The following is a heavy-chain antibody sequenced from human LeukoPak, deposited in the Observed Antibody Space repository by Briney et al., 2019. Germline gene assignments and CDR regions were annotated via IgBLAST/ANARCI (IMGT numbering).Heavy chain of an antibody. Sequence: PGGSLRLSWAASGFTFNTYGMHWVRQAPGKGLEWVSVIYSGGSTYYADSVKGRFTISRDNSKNTLSLQMNSLRAEDTAVYYCARGIALDYWGQGTLVTVSS. J-gene: IGHJ4*02. CDR3: ARGIALDY. V-gene: IGHV3-66*01. D-gene: IGHD6-13*01. CDR2: IYSGGST. CDR1: GFTFNTYG.